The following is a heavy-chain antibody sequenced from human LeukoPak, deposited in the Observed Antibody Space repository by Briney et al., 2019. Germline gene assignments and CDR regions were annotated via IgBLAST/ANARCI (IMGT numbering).Heavy chain of an antibody. J-gene: IGHJ4*02. CDR2: LYYSGRT. V-gene: IGHV4-39*01. Sequence: PSETLSLTCTVSGGSISSSSDYWGWIRQPPGMALEWIGSLYYSGRTYYNPSLKGRVTISVDTSKNQVSLKLSYVTAADMAVYYCATHRGLRYFDYWGQATLVTVSS. CDR3: ATHRGLRYFDY. D-gene: IGHD3/OR15-3a*01. CDR1: GGSISSSSDY.